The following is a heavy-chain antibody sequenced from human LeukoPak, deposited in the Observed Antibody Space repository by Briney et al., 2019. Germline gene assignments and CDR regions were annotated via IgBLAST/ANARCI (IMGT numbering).Heavy chain of an antibody. CDR2: IRTKPNAYAT. D-gene: IGHD2-2*01. Sequence: PGGPLRLSCAASGFTFRDSALHWVRQAPGKALEWVGHIRTKPNAYATSYAASVKGRFTISRDDSKDTTYLQMIRLKTEDSAVYFCTRQEDTAMYFDFWGQGALVTVS. CDR1: GFTFRDSA. J-gene: IGHJ4*02. CDR3: TRQEDTAMYFDF. V-gene: IGHV3-73*01.